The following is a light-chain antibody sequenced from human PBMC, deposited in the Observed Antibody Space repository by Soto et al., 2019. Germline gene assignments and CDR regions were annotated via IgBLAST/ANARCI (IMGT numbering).Light chain of an antibody. Sequence: DVVLTQSPDSLAMSLGETATITCRTSQSALFSASNKNYIAWYQRRPGQPLRLLFYWASTRASGVPERFSSSGSATDLPLTISSLQPDDAAIYYCQQYFSIPMFTFAQGTKLQIK. CDR1: QSALFSASNKNY. J-gene: IGKJ2*01. V-gene: IGKV4-1*01. CDR2: WAS. CDR3: QQYFSIPMFT.